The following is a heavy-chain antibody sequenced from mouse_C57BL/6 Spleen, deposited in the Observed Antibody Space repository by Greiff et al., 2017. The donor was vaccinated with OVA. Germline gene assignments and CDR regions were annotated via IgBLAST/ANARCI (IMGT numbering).Heavy chain of an antibody. CDR1: GYTFTDHT. Sequence: VQLQQSDAELVKPGASVKISCKVSGYTFTDHTIHWMKQRPEQGLEWIGYIYPRDGSTKYNEKFKGKATLTADKSSSTACMQLNSLTSEDSAVYFCARPIYYGNYDYAMDYWGQGTSVTVSS. J-gene: IGHJ4*01. V-gene: IGHV1-78*01. CDR3: ARPIYYGNYDYAMDY. D-gene: IGHD2-1*01. CDR2: IYPRDGST.